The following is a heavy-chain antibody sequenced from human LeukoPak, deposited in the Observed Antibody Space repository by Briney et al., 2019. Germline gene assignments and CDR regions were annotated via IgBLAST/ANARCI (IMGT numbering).Heavy chain of an antibody. D-gene: IGHD2-2*01. CDR1: GGSINSGNYY. CDR3: ARDRVPYYYMDV. Sequence: PSQTLSLTCTVSGGSINSGNYYWNWIRQPAGKGLEWIGRIYTSGNTNSNPSLKSRVTISIGTSKNQFSLKLSSVTAADTAVYYCARDRVPYYYMDVWGKGTTVTVSS. V-gene: IGHV4-61*02. CDR2: IYTSGNT. J-gene: IGHJ6*03.